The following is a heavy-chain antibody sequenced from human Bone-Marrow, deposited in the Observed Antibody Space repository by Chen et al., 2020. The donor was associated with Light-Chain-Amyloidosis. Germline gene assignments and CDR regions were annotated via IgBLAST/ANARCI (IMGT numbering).Heavy chain of an antibody. CDR2: SSSIGSAI. V-gene: IGHV3-48*03. CDR1: GFTFSSYE. J-gene: IGHJ5*02. CDR3: ARDLDYGEPCILAS. D-gene: IGHD4-17*01. Sequence: EVQLVESGGGLVQPGGSLRLSCAASGFTFSSYEMNWVRQAPGKGLEWISYSSSIGSAIYYADSVQGRFTMSRDNAKNSLYLQMNSLRAEDAAVYYCARDLDYGEPCILASWGQGTLVTVSS.